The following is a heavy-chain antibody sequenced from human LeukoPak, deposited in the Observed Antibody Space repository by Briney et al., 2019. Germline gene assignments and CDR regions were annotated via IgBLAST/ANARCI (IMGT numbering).Heavy chain of an antibody. D-gene: IGHD4-17*01. CDR3: ARGGLDYGDYVFYFDY. Sequence: SETLSLTCTVSGGSISSSSYYWGWICQPPGKGLEWIGSIYYSGSTYYNPSLKSRVTISVDTSKNQFSLKLSSVTAADTAVYYCARGGLDYGDYVFYFDYWGQGTLVTVSS. V-gene: IGHV4-39*07. CDR1: GGSISSSSYY. J-gene: IGHJ4*02. CDR2: IYYSGST.